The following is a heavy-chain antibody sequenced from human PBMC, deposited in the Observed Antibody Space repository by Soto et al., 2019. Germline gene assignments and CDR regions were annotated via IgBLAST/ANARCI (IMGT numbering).Heavy chain of an antibody. CDR2: ISSSSSTI. V-gene: IGHV3-48*01. D-gene: IGHD2-21*01. CDR3: ARLPYCGGDCYFPYYFDY. J-gene: IGHJ4*02. Sequence: PGGSLRLSCAASGFTFSSYSMNWVRQAPGKGLEWVSYISSSSSTIYYADSVKGRFTISRDNAKNSLYLQMNSLRAEDTAVYYCARLPYCGGDCYFPYYFDYWGQGTLVTVSS. CDR1: GFTFSSYS.